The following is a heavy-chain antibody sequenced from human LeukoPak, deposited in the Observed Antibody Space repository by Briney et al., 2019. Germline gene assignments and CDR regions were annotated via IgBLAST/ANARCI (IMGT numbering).Heavy chain of an antibody. D-gene: IGHD6-13*01. J-gene: IGHJ4*02. CDR2: MSAYNGNT. CDR1: GYTFTSYG. Sequence: GASVKVSCKASGYTFTSYGISWVRQAPGQGLEWMGWMSAYNGNTNYAQKLQGRVTMTTDTSTSTVYMELSSLRSEDTAVYYCARVSSSWYDYWGQGTLVTVSS. V-gene: IGHV1-18*01. CDR3: ARVSSSWYDY.